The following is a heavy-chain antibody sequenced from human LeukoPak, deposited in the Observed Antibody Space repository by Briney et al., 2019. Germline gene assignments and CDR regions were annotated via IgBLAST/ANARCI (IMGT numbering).Heavy chain of an antibody. Sequence: SETLSLTCTVSGYSISSGYYWGWIRQPPGKGLEWIGSIYHSGSTYHNPSLKSRVTISVDTSKNQFSLKLSSVTAADTAVYYCARESSSSWLVNYYMDVWGKGTTVTVSS. CDR1: GYSISSGYY. CDR3: ARESSSSWLVNYYMDV. J-gene: IGHJ6*03. V-gene: IGHV4-38-2*02. CDR2: IYHSGST. D-gene: IGHD6-13*01.